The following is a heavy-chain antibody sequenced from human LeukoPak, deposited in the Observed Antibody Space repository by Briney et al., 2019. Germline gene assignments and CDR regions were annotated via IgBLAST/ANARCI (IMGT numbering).Heavy chain of an antibody. D-gene: IGHD3-3*01. J-gene: IGHJ5*02. CDR2: ISYDGSNK. CDR1: GFTFSSYA. CDR3: ARALFGVVNNWFDP. V-gene: IGHV3-30*01. Sequence: GGSLRLSCAASGFTFSSYAMHWVRQAPGKGLEWVAVISYDGSNKYYADSVKGRFTISRDNSKNTLYLQMNSLRAEGTAVYYCARALFGVVNNWFDPWGQGTLVTVSS.